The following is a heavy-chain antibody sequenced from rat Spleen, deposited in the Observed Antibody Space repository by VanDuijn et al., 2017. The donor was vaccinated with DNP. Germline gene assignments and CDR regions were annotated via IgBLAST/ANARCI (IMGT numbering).Heavy chain of an antibody. CDR1: GFTFSDYY. D-gene: IGHD1-7*01. V-gene: IGHV5-20*01. CDR2: IRYDGGTT. J-gene: IGHJ3*01. CDR3: TTTTGIIGWFAN. Sequence: EVQLVESGGGLAQPGRSLKLSCGASGFTFSDYYMAWVRQAPTKGLEWVAYIRYDGGTTYYGDSVKGRFTISRDNAKSTLYLQMDSLRSEDTATYYCTTTTGIIGWFANWGQGTLVTVSS.